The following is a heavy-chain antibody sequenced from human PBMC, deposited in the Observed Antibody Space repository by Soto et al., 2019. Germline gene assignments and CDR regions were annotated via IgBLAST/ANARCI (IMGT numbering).Heavy chain of an antibody. J-gene: IGHJ4*02. D-gene: IGHD3-22*01. CDR2: IWYDGSYT. V-gene: IGHV3-33*03. CDR1: GFTFSSYG. Sequence: GGSLRLSCAASGFTFSSYGMHWVRQAPGKGLEWVAVIWYDGSYTNYADSVKGRFTISRDNAKNTLYLQMNSLRAEDAAVYYCAFPRSGNSGLTYWGQGTLVTVSS. CDR3: AFPRSGNSGLTY.